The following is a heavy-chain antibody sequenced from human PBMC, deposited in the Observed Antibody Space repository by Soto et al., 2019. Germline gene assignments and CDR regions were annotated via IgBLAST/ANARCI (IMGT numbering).Heavy chain of an antibody. CDR3: AKDFDPGRAFDI. CDR2: INHSGST. Sequence: SETLSLTCAVYGGSFSGYYWSWLRQPPGKGLEWIGEINHSGSTNYNPSLKSRVTISVDTSKNQFSLKLSSVTAEDTAVYYCAKDFDPGRAFDIWAEGQWSPSPQ. V-gene: IGHV4-34*01. J-gene: IGHJ3*02. CDR1: GGSFSGYY.